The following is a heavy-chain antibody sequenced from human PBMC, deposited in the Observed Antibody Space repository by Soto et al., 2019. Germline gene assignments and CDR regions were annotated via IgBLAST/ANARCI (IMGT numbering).Heavy chain of an antibody. CDR3: ARRPKRGSYSWCFDY. CDR1: GDSITSNAYY. D-gene: IGHD1-26*01. V-gene: IGHV4-39*01. J-gene: IGHJ4*02. CDR2: IYYSGSA. Sequence: QLQLQESGPGLVKPSETLSLTCTVSGDSITSNAYYCGWIRQPPGKGLEWLGYIYYSGSASYNPSLKSRVTMSVDTSTNQFSLTLSSVTAADTAVYYCARRPKRGSYSWCFDYWGQGTQLTVSS.